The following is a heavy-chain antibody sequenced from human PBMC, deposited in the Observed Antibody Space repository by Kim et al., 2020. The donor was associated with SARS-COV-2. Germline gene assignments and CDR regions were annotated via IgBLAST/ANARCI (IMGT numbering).Heavy chain of an antibody. CDR2: ISYDGSNK. Sequence: GGSLRLSCAASGFTFSSYAMHWVRQAPGKGLEWVAVISYDGSNKYYADSVKGRFTISRDNSKNTLYLQMNSLRAEDTAVYYCARSPPLQAYSHMLDYWGQGTLVTVSS. V-gene: IGHV3-30*04. J-gene: IGHJ4*02. D-gene: IGHD5-18*01. CDR1: GFTFSSYA. CDR3: ARSPPLQAYSHMLDY.